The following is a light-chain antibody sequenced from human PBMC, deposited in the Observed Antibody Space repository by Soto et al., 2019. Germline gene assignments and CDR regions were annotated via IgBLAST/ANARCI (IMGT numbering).Light chain of an antibody. J-gene: IGLJ1*01. V-gene: IGLV1-40*01. Sequence: QSVLTQPPSLSGAPGQRVTISCTGSSSNIGPTYDVHWYQQLPGTAPKLLIYANTNRHSGVPDRFSGSKSGTSASLAITGLQAEDEADYFCQSYDSSLSGYVFGTGTKLTVL. CDR1: SSNIGPTYD. CDR3: QSYDSSLSGYV. CDR2: ANT.